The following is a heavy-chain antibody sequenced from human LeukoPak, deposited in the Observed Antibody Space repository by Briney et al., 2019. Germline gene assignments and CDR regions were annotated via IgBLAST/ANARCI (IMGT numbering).Heavy chain of an antibody. CDR2: IWYDGSNK. J-gene: IGHJ4*02. Sequence: GGSLRLSCAASGFTFSSYAMSWVRQAPGKGLEWVAVIWYDGSNKYYADSVKGRFTISRDNSKNTLYLQMNSLRAEDTAVYYCARDPSNSIGRYIFFDFWGQGTLVAVSS. D-gene: IGHD6-13*01. CDR3: ARDPSNSIGRYIFFDF. CDR1: GFTFSSYA. V-gene: IGHV3-33*08.